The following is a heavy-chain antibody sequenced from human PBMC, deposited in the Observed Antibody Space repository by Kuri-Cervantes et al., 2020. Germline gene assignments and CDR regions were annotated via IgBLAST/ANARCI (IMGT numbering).Heavy chain of an antibody. V-gene: IGHV3-7*01. CDR3: AKDRGTTGTNGYYFDY. J-gene: IGHJ4*02. D-gene: IGHD1-1*01. Sequence: GESLKISCAASGFTFSDYWMTWVRQAPGKGLEWVANIKQDGSEKYYVDSVKGRFTISRDNSENTLYLQMNNLRVEDTAVYYCAKDRGTTGTNGYYFDYWGQGTLVTVSS. CDR2: IKQDGSEK. CDR1: GFTFSDYW.